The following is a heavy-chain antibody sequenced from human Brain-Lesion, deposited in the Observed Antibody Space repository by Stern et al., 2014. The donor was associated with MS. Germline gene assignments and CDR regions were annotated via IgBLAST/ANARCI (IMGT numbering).Heavy chain of an antibody. CDR2: IYYSGTT. D-gene: IGHD2-2*01. Sequence: QLVQSGPGLVKPSQTLSLTCTVSGGSISSDNYYWTWIRQHPGQGLEWIGHIYYSGTTYYNPSLKSRVSITVDTSKNLFSLRLSSVTAADTAVYYCARDHFTTSLDVWGHGTTVTVS. CDR1: GGSISSDNYY. J-gene: IGHJ6*02. V-gene: IGHV4-31*03. CDR3: ARDHFTTSLDV.